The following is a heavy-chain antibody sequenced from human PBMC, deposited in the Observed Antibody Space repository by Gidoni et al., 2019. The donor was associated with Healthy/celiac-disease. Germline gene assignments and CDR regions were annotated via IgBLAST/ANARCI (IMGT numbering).Heavy chain of an antibody. CDR3: ARDLGGKGSGFDY. J-gene: IGHJ4*02. D-gene: IGHD2-15*01. Sequence: QVQLVESGGGVVQPGRYLRLSCAASGFTFSSYAMHWVRQAPGKGLEWVIVISYDGSNKYYADSVKGRFTISRDNSKNTLYLQMNSLRAEDTAVYYCARDLGGKGSGFDYWGQGTLVTVSS. CDR1: GFTFSSYA. CDR2: ISYDGSNK. V-gene: IGHV3-30-3*01.